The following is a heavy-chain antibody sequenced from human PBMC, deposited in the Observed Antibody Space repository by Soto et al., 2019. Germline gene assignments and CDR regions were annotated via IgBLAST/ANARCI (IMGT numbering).Heavy chain of an antibody. V-gene: IGHV3-7*03. CDR3: AKETSLSGRYYGMDV. D-gene: IGHD1-26*01. Sequence: PGESLKISCAASGFTFTTYALHWVRQTPGKGLEWVANIKQDGSTKNYLDSVKGRFTISRDNSKNTLYLQMNSLRAEDTAVYYCAKETSLSGRYYGMDVWGQGTTVTVSS. CDR1: GFTFTTYA. J-gene: IGHJ6*02. CDR2: IKQDGSTK.